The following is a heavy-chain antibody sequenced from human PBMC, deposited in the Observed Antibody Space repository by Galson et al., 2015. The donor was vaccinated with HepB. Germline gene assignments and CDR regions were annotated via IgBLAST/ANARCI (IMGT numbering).Heavy chain of an antibody. V-gene: IGHV1-69*04. CDR3: ARGALENGSYRDY. CDR1: GGSFSNNA. Sequence: SVKVSCKASGGSFSNNAINWVRQAPGQGLEWMGRIIPNFDITNYAQKFQGRVAITADRSTSTAFMELSSLRSEDTAVYYCARGALENGSYRDYWGQGTLVTVSS. J-gene: IGHJ4*02. D-gene: IGHD1-26*01. CDR2: IIPNFDIT.